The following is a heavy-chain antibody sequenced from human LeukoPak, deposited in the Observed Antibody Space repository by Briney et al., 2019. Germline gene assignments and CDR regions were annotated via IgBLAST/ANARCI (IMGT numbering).Heavy chain of an antibody. CDR2: INPSGGST. J-gene: IGHJ5*02. V-gene: IGHV1-46*01. CDR1: GYTFTSYY. D-gene: IGHD3-9*01. CDR3: AIDILTGYQGKNWFYP. Sequence: APVKASCKASGYTFTSYYMHWVRQAPGQGLEWMGIINPSGGSTSYAQKFQGRVTMTRDTSTSTAYMELSSLRSEDTAVYYCAIDILTGYQGKNWFYPWGQGTLVTVST.